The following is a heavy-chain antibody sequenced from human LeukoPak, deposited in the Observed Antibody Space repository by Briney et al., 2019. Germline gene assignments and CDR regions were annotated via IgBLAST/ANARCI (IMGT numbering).Heavy chain of an antibody. Sequence: GGSLRLSCAASGFTVSSNYMSWVRQAPGQGLEWVSVIYSGGSTYYADSVKGRFTISRDNSKNTLYLQMNSLRAEDTAVYYCARGSGWYDNWFDPWGQGTLVTVSS. D-gene: IGHD6-19*01. CDR3: ARGSGWYDNWFDP. CDR2: IYSGGST. V-gene: IGHV3-53*01. CDR1: GFTVSSNY. J-gene: IGHJ5*02.